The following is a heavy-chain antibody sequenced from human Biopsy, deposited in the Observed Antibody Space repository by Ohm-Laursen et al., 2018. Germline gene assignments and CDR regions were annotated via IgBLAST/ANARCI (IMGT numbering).Heavy chain of an antibody. J-gene: IGHJ4*02. D-gene: IGHD3-3*01. CDR2: INPRSGST. V-gene: IGHV1-46*01. CDR3: ARDRWPHVTLLGLVVFDF. CDR1: GYNFPTHY. Sequence: SVKVACKASGYNFPTHYMHWVRQAPGQGLEWMAMINPRSGSTFYAQKFQDRVTMTTDTSTSTAYMDLRSLRSDDTAVYYCARDRWPHVTLLGLVVFDFWGQGTLVIVSS.